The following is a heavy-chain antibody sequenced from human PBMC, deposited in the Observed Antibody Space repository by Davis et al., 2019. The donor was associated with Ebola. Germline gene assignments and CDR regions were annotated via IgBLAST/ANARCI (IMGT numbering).Heavy chain of an antibody. CDR1: GGSISRGGSY. D-gene: IGHD3-22*01. CDR3: ARDLRYDSSGYDYYFYMDV. J-gene: IGHJ6*03. CDR2: IYYSGST. V-gene: IGHV4-31*03. Sequence: TLSLTCTVSGGSISRGGSYWTWIRQHPGKGLEWIGYIYYSGSTYYKPSLKSRVTISLDTSKNQFSLNLSSVTAADTAVYYCARDLRYDSSGYDYYFYMDVWGKGTAVTVSS.